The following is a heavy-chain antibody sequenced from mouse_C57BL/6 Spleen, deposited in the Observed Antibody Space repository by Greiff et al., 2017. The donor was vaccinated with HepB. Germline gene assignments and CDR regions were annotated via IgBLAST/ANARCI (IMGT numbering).Heavy chain of an antibody. V-gene: IGHV1-54*01. Sequence: VQLQQSGAELVRPGPSVKVSCKASGYAFTNYLIEWVKQRPGQGLEWIGVINPGSGGTNYNEKFKGKATLTADKSSSTAYMQLSSLTSEDSAVYFCARFDGYYVPFDYWGQGTTLTVSS. CDR2: INPGSGGT. D-gene: IGHD2-3*01. CDR1: GYAFTNYL. CDR3: ARFDGYYVPFDY. J-gene: IGHJ2*01.